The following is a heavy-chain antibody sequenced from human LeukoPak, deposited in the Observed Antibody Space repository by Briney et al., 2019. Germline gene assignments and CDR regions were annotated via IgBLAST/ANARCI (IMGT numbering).Heavy chain of an antibody. Sequence: SETLSLTCAVYGGSFSGYYWSWIRQPPGKGLEWIGEINHSGSTNYNPSLKSRVTIPVDTSKNQFSLKLSSVTAADTAVYYCARVRRPSITMVRGVIDYWGQGTLVTVSS. J-gene: IGHJ4*02. CDR2: INHSGST. V-gene: IGHV4-34*01. CDR1: GGSFSGYY. D-gene: IGHD3-10*01. CDR3: ARVRRPSITMVRGVIDY.